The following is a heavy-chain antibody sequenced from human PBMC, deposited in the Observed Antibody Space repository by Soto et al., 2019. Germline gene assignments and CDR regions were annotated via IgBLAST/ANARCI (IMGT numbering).Heavy chain of an antibody. J-gene: IGHJ3*02. CDR2: INPRGGST. CDR3: AANSSSYSYDAFDI. V-gene: IGHV1-46*01. Sequence: ASVKLSCKASGYTFTSYYMHWVGQAPGRGLEWMGIINPRGGSTSYAQKFQGRVTMTRDPSTSTVYMELSSLRSQDTAVYYSAANSSSYSYDAFDIWG. D-gene: IGHD3-22*01. CDR1: GYTFTSYY.